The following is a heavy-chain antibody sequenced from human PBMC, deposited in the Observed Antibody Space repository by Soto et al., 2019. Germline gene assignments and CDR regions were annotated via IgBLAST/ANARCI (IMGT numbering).Heavy chain of an antibody. D-gene: IGHD4-4*01. V-gene: IGHV3-23*01. J-gene: IGHJ6*02. CDR2: ISGSGGST. Sequence: GGSLRLSCAASGFTFSSYAMSWVRQAPGKGLEWVSAISGSGGSTYYADSVKGRFTISRDNSKNTLYLQMNSLRAEDTAVYYCASGWTTDYYYGMDVWGQGTTVTVSS. CDR3: ASGWTTDYYYGMDV. CDR1: GFTFSSYA.